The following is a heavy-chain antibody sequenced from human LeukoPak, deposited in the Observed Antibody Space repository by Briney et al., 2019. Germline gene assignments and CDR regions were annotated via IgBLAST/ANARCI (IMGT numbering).Heavy chain of an antibody. J-gene: IGHJ4*02. CDR1: GFTFNSYG. Sequence: GGSLRLSCAASGFTFNSYGMNWVRQAPGKGLEWVSYISSSSSTIYYADSVKGRFTISRDNAKNSLYLQMNSLRAEDTAVYYCARERGYSYGYSDYWGQGTLVTVSS. CDR2: ISSSSSTI. D-gene: IGHD5-18*01. CDR3: ARERGYSYGYSDY. V-gene: IGHV3-48*01.